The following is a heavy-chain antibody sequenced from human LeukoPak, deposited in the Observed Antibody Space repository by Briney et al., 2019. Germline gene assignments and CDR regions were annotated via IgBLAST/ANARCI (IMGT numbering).Heavy chain of an antibody. CDR1: GGSIRSSYYY. J-gene: IGHJ6*02. CDR2: IYYSGST. Sequence: PSETLSLTCTVSGGSIRSSYYYWSWIRQPPGKGLEWIGYIYYSGSTYYNPSLKSRVTISVDTSKNQFSLKLSSVTAADTAVYYCARDPSSALGMDVWGQGTTVTVSS. CDR3: ARDPSSALGMDV. D-gene: IGHD6-25*01. V-gene: IGHV4-30-4*01.